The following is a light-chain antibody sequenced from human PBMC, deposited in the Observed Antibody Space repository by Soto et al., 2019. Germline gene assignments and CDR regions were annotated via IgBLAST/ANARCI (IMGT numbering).Light chain of an antibody. V-gene: IGLV2-23*01. Sequence: QSALTQPASVSGSPGQSITISCTGTNSDVGNYNLVSWYQQHPGKVPKLIIYEATKRPSGISNRFSGSKSGYMASLTISGLQAEDGADDYCFSYAGSRTWVFGGGTKLTVL. J-gene: IGLJ3*02. CDR1: NSDVGNYNL. CDR2: EAT. CDR3: FSYAGSRTWV.